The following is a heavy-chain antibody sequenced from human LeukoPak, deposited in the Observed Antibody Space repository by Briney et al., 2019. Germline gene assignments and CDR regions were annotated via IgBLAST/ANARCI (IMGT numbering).Heavy chain of an antibody. CDR3: ARGSITMVRGVISYLDY. Sequence: GGSLRLSCAASGFTVSSNYMSWVRQAPGKGLEWGSVIYSGGSTYYADSVKGRFTISRDNSKNTLYLQMNSLRAEDTAVYYCARGSITMVRGVISYLDYWGQGTLVTVSS. D-gene: IGHD3-10*01. CDR1: GFTVSSNY. CDR2: IYSGGST. J-gene: IGHJ4*02. V-gene: IGHV3-66*01.